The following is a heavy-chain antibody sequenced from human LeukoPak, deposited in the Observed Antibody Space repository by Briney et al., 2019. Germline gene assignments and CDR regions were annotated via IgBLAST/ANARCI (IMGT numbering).Heavy chain of an antibody. Sequence: TGGSLRLSCAASGFTFSSYSMNWVRQAPGKGLEWVSYISTSSSTIYYADSVKGRFTISRDNAKNSLYLQMNYLRAEDTAVYYCARGGDYSGWFDPWGRGTLVTASS. V-gene: IGHV3-48*01. CDR2: ISTSSSTI. D-gene: IGHD1-26*01. CDR1: GFTFSSYS. CDR3: ARGGDYSGWFDP. J-gene: IGHJ5*02.